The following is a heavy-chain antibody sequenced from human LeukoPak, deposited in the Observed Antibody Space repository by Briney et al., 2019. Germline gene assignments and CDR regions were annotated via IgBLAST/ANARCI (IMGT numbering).Heavy chain of an antibody. Sequence: SETLSLTCAVYGGSFSGYYWSWIRQPPGKGLEWIGEINHSGSTNYNPSLKSRVTISVDTSKNQFSLKLSFVTAADTAVYYCARGQRVAARPSSFWGQGTLVTVSS. V-gene: IGHV4-34*01. J-gene: IGHJ4*02. CDR1: GGSFSGYY. D-gene: IGHD6-6*01. CDR2: INHSGST. CDR3: ARGQRVAARPSSF.